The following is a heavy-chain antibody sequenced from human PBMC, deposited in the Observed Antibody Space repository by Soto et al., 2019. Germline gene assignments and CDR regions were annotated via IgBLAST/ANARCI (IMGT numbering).Heavy chain of an antibody. CDR3: ARAARPKIAAAATAY. Sequence: GASVKVSCKASGYTFTGYYMHWVRQAPGQGLEWMGWINPNSGGTNYAQKFQGWVTMTRDTSISTAYMELSRLRSDDTAVYYCARAARPKIAAAATAYWGQGTLVTVSS. V-gene: IGHV1-2*04. CDR1: GYTFTGYY. J-gene: IGHJ4*02. CDR2: INPNSGGT. D-gene: IGHD6-13*01.